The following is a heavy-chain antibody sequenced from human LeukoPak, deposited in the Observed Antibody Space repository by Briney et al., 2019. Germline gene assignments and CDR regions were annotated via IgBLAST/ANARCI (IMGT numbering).Heavy chain of an antibody. V-gene: IGHV5-51*01. CDR1: GYSFRSYW. Sequence: GESLKISCKASGYSFRSYWIGWARQMPEKGLEWMGIIYPGDSETRYSPSFQGQVTISADKSISTAYLQWSSLKASDTAMYYCARRLGDGDHNWFDPWGQGTLVTVSS. J-gene: IGHJ5*02. D-gene: IGHD2-21*02. CDR2: IYPGDSET. CDR3: ARRLGDGDHNWFDP.